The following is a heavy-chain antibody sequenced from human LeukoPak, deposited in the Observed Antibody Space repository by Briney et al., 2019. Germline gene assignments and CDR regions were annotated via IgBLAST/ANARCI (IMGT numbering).Heavy chain of an antibody. V-gene: IGHV3-66*01. CDR2: IYSGGST. D-gene: IGHD3-22*01. Sequence: GGSLRLPCAASGFTVSSNYMSWVRQAPGKGLEWVSVIYSGGSTYYADSVKGRFTISRDNSKNTLYLQMNSLRAEDTAVCYCARSENDYYDSSGYYSDAFDIWGQGTMVTVSS. CDR1: GFTVSSNY. J-gene: IGHJ3*02. CDR3: ARSENDYYDSSGYYSDAFDI.